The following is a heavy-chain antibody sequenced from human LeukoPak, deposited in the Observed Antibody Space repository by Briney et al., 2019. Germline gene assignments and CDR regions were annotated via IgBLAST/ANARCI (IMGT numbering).Heavy chain of an antibody. V-gene: IGHV1-18*04. J-gene: IGHJ4*02. CDR2: TSYNGNT. CDR1: GYTFSNYG. CDR3: ARHSGSGWQALGY. Sequence: ASVKVSCKASGYTFSNYGISWVRQAPGLGLEWMGWTSYNGNTNYAQNFQDRVTMTTDTSKTTAYMELRGVESDDTGVYYCARHSGSGWQALGYWGQGTLVTVSS. D-gene: IGHD6-19*01.